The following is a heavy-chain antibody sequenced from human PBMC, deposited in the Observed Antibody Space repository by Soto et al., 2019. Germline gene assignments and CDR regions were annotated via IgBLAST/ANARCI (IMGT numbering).Heavy chain of an antibody. V-gene: IGHV3-49*03. CDR2: VRRKASGGTT. D-gene: IGHD4-4*01. J-gene: IGHJ5*02. CDR1: GFTFRDYG. CDR3: TRIGDYSKGGP. Sequence: GRSLSLCCTAYGFTFRDYGLSWSDEAPGEGQERLGFVRRKASGGTTEYAASVKGRLTISRDDSKSIAYLQMDSLKTDDTAVYYCTRIGDYSKGGPWGQGTLVTVSS.